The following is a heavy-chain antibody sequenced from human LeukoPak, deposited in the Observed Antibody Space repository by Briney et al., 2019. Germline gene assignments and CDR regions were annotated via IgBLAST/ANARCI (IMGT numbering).Heavy chain of an antibody. J-gene: IGHJ4*02. Sequence: PGGSLRLSCAASGFTVSSNYMSWVCQPPGKGLEWVSVSYSGGTTFYADSVKGRFTISRDNSKNTLYLQMNSLRADDTAVYYCAKLKGWYGEGYFDYWGQGTVVTVSS. CDR3: AKLKGWYGEGYFDY. CDR2: SYSGGTT. CDR1: GFTVSSNY. D-gene: IGHD3-10*01. V-gene: IGHV3-53*01.